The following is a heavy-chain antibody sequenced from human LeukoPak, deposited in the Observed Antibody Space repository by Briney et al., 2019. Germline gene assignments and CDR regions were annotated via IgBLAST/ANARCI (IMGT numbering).Heavy chain of an antibody. CDR3: ARAGGFFSPFGY. V-gene: IGHV4-31*03. CDR1: GGSISSGGYY. J-gene: IGHJ4*02. Sequence: PSETLSLTCTVSGGSISSGGYYWSWIRQHPGKGLEWIGYIYYSGSTYYNPSLKSRVTISVDASKNQFSLKLSSVTAADTAVYYCARAGGFFSPFGYWGQGTLVTVSS. CDR2: IYYSGST. D-gene: IGHD3-3*01.